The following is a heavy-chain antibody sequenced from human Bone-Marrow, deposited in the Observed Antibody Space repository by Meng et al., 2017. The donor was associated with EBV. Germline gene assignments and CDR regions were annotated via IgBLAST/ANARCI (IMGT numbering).Heavy chain of an antibody. Sequence: QITLSESGPTLVKPTQTPTLPCTFSGFSLSTRGVGVGWIRQPPGKALEWLAVIYWDDDKRYSPSLKSRLTIAKDTSKNQVVLSMTNMDPVDAATYYCAHLIAARPFDYWGRGSLVTVSS. CDR2: IYWDDDK. D-gene: IGHD6-6*01. CDR1: GFSLSTRGVG. V-gene: IGHV2-5*02. J-gene: IGHJ4*02. CDR3: AHLIAARPFDY.